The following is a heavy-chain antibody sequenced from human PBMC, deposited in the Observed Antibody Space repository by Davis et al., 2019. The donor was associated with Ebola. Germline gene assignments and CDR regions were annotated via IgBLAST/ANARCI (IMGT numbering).Heavy chain of an antibody. CDR3: ARRIAIFGVTTVFDS. D-gene: IGHD3-3*01. J-gene: IGHJ4*02. V-gene: IGHV5-10-1*01. Sequence: GGSLRLSCKGSGYSFTSYWIGWVRQMPGKGLEWMGRIDPSDSYTNYSPSFQGHVTISADKSISTAYLQWSSLKASDTAMYYCARRIAIFGVTTVFDSWGQGTLVTVSS. CDR1: GYSFTSYW. CDR2: IDPSDSYT.